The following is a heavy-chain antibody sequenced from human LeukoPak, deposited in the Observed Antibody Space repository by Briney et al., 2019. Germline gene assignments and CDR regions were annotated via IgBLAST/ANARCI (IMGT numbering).Heavy chain of an antibody. Sequence: GGSLRLSCAASGFTFSSYEMNWVRQAPGKGLEWVSYISSSGSTIYYADSVKGRFTISRDTAKNSLYLQVDSLRAEDTAVYYCAKALDYWYFDYWGQGTLVTVSS. V-gene: IGHV3-48*03. J-gene: IGHJ4*02. CDR3: AKALDYWYFDY. CDR2: ISSSGSTI. D-gene: IGHD2/OR15-2a*01. CDR1: GFTFSSYE.